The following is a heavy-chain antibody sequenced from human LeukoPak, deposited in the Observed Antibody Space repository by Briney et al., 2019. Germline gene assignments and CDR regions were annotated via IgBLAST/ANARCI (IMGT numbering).Heavy chain of an antibody. Sequence: PGGSLRLSCAASGFTFSSYAMHWVRQAPGKGLEWVAVISYDGSNKYYADSVKGRFTISRDNSKNTLYLQMNSLRAEDTAVYYCAREESWVYYYGSGSPGEFQHWGQGTLVTASS. J-gene: IGHJ1*01. CDR2: ISYDGSNK. V-gene: IGHV3-30-3*01. CDR3: AREESWVYYYGSGSPGEFQH. CDR1: GFTFSSYA. D-gene: IGHD3-10*01.